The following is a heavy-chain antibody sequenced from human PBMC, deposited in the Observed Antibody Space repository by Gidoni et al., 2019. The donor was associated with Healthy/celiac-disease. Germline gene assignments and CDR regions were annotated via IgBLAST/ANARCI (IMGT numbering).Heavy chain of an antibody. J-gene: IGHJ6*02. CDR2: IYYSGST. CDR1: GGSISSYY. Sequence: QVQLQESGPGLVKPSETLSLTCTVSGGSISSYYWSWIRQPPGKGLEWIGYIYYSGSTNYNPSLKSRVTISVDTSKNQFSLKLSSVTAADTAVYYCARDFSMVRGASYGMDVWGQGTTVTVSS. D-gene: IGHD3-10*01. V-gene: IGHV4-59*01. CDR3: ARDFSMVRGASYGMDV.